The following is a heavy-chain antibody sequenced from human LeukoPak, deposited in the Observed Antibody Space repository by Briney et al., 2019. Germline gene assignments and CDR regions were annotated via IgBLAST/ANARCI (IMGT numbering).Heavy chain of an antibody. D-gene: IGHD6-13*01. V-gene: IGHV3-48*03. CDR2: ISSSGSTI. CDR1: GFTFSSYE. J-gene: IGHJ3*02. Sequence: GGSLRLSCAASGFTFSSYEMNWVRQAPGKGLEWVSYISSSGSTIYYADSVKGRFTISRDNAKNSLYLQMNSLRAEDTAVYYCAREVELEGGVYGIAAVGAAFDIWGQGTMVTVSS. CDR3: AREVELEGGVYGIAAVGAAFDI.